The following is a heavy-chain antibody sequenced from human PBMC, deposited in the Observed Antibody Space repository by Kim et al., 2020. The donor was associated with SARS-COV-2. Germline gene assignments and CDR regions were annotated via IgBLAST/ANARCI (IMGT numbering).Heavy chain of an antibody. CDR3: ARLHGGGVVSDEYYFDY. V-gene: IGHV4-59*08. J-gene: IGHJ4*02. Sequence: SETLSLTCTVSGGSISSYYWSWIRQPPGKGLEWIGYIYYSGSTNYNPSLKSRVTISVDTSKNQFSLKLSSVTAADTAVYYCARLHGGGVVSDEYYFDYWGQGTLVTVSS. CDR2: IYYSGST. CDR1: GGSISSYY. D-gene: IGHD2-21*01.